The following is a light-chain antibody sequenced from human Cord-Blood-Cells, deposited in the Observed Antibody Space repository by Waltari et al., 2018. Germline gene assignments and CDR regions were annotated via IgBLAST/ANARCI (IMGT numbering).Light chain of an antibody. V-gene: IGLV3-21*04. CDR2: YDS. CDR1: NIGSKS. CDR3: QVWDSSSDHWV. Sequence: SYVLTQPPSVSVAPGKTARITCGGNNIGSKSVHWYQQKPGQAPVLVIYYDSDRPSGIPERFSGSNSGNTAPLTISRVEAGDEADYYCQVWDSSSDHWVFGGGTKLTVL. J-gene: IGLJ3*02.